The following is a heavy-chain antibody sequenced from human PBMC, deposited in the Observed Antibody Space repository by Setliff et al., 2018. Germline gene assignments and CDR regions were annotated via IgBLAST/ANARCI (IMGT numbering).Heavy chain of an antibody. CDR2: IYSGDRNT. Sequence: PGGSLSLSCAASGFTFSTYAMSWVRQAPGKGLEWVSTIYSGDRNTFYTDSVKGRLTIFRDGSKNTLFLHMTSLRAEDTAVYYCAKPQVELRWGFESWGQGTPVTVSS. D-gene: IGHD1-7*01. V-gene: IGHV3-23*03. CDR1: GFTFSTYA. CDR3: AKPQVELRWGFES. J-gene: IGHJ4*02.